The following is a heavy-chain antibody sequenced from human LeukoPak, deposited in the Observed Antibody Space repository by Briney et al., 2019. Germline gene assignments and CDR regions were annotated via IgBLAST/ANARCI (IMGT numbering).Heavy chain of an antibody. D-gene: IGHD6-19*01. CDR3: TRERNNGWDS. Sequence: GGSLRLSCAASGFTVSNYWMHWVRQAPGEGLVWVSRVNSDRRSVAYADSVQGRFTISTDNTKNTVCLQMDSLRAEDTAVYYCTRERNNGWDSWGQGTLVSVSS. CDR1: GFTVSNYW. CDR2: VNSDRRSV. V-gene: IGHV3-74*01. J-gene: IGHJ4*02.